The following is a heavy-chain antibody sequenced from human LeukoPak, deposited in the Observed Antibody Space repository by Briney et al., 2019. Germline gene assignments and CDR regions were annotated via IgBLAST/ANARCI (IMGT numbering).Heavy chain of an antibody. Sequence: ASVKVSCKASGGTFSSYAISWVRQAPGQRLEWMGGIIPIFGTANYAQKFQGRVTITADESTSTAYMELSSLRSEDTAVYYCARDKSYMGWFDPWGQGTLVTVSS. CDR1: GGTFSSYA. V-gene: IGHV1-69*13. CDR2: IIPIFGTA. CDR3: ARDKSYMGWFDP. J-gene: IGHJ5*02. D-gene: IGHD1-1*01.